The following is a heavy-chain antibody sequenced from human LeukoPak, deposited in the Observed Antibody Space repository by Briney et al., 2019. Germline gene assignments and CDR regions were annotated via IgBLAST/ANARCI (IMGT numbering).Heavy chain of an antibody. Sequence: PSETLSLTCTVSGGSISSYYWSWIRQPPGKGLEWIGYIYYSGSTNYNPSLKGRVTISVDTSKNQFSLKLSSVTAADTAVYYCARAEWRDAFDIWGQGTMVTVSS. CDR1: GGSISSYY. J-gene: IGHJ3*02. D-gene: IGHD3-3*01. CDR2: IYYSGST. CDR3: ARAEWRDAFDI. V-gene: IGHV4-59*01.